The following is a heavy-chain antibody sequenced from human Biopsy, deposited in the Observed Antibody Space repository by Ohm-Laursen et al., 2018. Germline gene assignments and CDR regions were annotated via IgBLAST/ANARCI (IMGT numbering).Heavy chain of an antibody. Sequence: YLDWVRQPPGKGLEWIGHVYYSGSTFYNSSLESRVTVSVDTSKNQFHLRLTSMSASDTAVYYCARHSLDDFWSGAHYYFDYWGLGTLVTVSS. CDR3: ARHSLDDFWSGAHYYFDY. D-gene: IGHD3-3*01. CDR1: Y. V-gene: IGHV4-39*01. CDR2: VYYSGST. J-gene: IGHJ4*02.